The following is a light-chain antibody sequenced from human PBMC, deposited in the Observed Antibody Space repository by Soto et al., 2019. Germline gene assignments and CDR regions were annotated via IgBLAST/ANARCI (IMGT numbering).Light chain of an antibody. J-gene: IGLJ2*01. CDR3: AAWDDSLNGVV. Sequence: QSVLTQPPSVSEAPRQRVTISCFGRSSNIGNNAVSWYQQVPGKAPKLLIYYDDLLPSGVSDRFSGSKSGTSASLAISGLQSEDEAEYYCAAWDDSLNGVVFGGGTKLTVL. CDR1: SSNIGNNA. V-gene: IGLV1-36*01. CDR2: YDD.